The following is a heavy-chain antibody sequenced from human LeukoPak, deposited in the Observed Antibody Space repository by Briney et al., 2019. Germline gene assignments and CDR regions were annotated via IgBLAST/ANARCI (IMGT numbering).Heavy chain of an antibody. Sequence: PGGSLRLSCTVSGFTVSDNSMSWVRQAPGKGLEWVSFIYYDDRTHYSDSVKGRFTISRDNSKNTLYLQMNSLRAEDTAVYYCAELGITMIGGVWGKGTTVTISS. J-gene: IGHJ6*04. CDR3: AELGITMIGGV. CDR2: IYYDDRT. V-gene: IGHV3-53*01. D-gene: IGHD3-10*02. CDR1: GFTVSDNS.